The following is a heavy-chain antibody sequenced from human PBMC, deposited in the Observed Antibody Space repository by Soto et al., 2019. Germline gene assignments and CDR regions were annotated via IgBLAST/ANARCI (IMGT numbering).Heavy chain of an antibody. CDR1: GFTFSSYG. D-gene: IGHD6-19*01. CDR3: ARDQEDRYSSGWSKAGGGMDV. Sequence: QVQLVESGGGVVQPGRSLRLSCAASGFTFSSYGMHWVRQAPGKGLEWVAVIWYDGSNKYYADSVKGRFTISRDNSKNTLYLQMNSLRAEDTAVYYCARDQEDRYSSGWSKAGGGMDVWGQGTTVTVSS. J-gene: IGHJ6*02. CDR2: IWYDGSNK. V-gene: IGHV3-33*01.